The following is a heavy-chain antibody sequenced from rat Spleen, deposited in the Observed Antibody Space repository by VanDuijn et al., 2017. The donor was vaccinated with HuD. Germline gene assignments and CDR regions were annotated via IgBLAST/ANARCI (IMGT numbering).Heavy chain of an antibody. D-gene: IGHD5-1*01. CDR1: GFTYSNYV. J-gene: IGHJ2*01. Sequence: EVQLVESGGGLVQPGRSLKLSCAASGFTYSNYVMVWVRQAPTKGLEWVASISTGGGNTYYRDSVKGRFTISRDNAKNTLYLQMDSLRSEDTATYYCAKENWEDYYFEYWGQGVMVTVSS. CDR2: ISTGGGNT. CDR3: AKENWEDYYFEY. V-gene: IGHV5S13*01.